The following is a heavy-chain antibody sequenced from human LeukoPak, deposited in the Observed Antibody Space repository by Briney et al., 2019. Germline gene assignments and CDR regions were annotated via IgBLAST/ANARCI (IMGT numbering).Heavy chain of an antibody. CDR1: GFTFSSYA. CDR3: VRDWHLLLSGNYYYYMDV. Sequence: GGSLRLSCAASGFTFSSYAMSWVRQAPGKGLEWVANIQQDGSERYYVDSVKGRFTISRDNAKNSLFLQMNSLRAEDTAVYYCVRDWHLLLSGNYYYYMDVWGKGTTVTVSS. V-gene: IGHV3-7*01. D-gene: IGHD2-15*01. J-gene: IGHJ6*03. CDR2: IQQDGSER.